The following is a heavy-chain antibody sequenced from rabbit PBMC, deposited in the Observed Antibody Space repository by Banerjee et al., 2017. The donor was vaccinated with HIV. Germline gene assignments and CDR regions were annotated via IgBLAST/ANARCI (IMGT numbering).Heavy chain of an antibody. CDR2: IYAGSGGT. Sequence: QSLEESGGDLVKPGASLTLTCTASGFDFSSNAMCWVRQAPGKGLEWIGCIYAGSGGTYYANWAKGRFTVSKTSSTTVTLQMTSLTAADTATYFCARAPGSHYYTLWGQGTLVTVS. CDR3: ARAPGSHYYTL. J-gene: IGHJ4*01. V-gene: IGHV1S40*01. CDR1: GFDFSSNA. D-gene: IGHD8-1*01.